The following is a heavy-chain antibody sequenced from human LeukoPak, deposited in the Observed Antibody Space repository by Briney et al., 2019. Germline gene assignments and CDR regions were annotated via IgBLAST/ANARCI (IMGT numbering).Heavy chain of an antibody. V-gene: IGHV1-8*01. CDR1: GYTFTSYD. J-gene: IGHJ4*02. Sequence: VASVKVSCKASGYTFTSYDINWVRQATGQGLEWMGWMNPNSGNTGYAQKFQGRVTMTRNTSISTAYMELSSLRSEDTAVYYCARAHPLNSAYSSGWYFTPDVRKWYTLWGQGTLVTVSS. CDR2: MNPNSGNT. CDR3: ARAHPLNSAYSSGWYFTPDVRKWYTL. D-gene: IGHD6-19*01.